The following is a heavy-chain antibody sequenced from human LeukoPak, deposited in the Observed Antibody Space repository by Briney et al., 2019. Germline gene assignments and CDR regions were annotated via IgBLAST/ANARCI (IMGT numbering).Heavy chain of an antibody. J-gene: IGHJ3*02. CDR2: ISGSGGST. V-gene: IGHV3-23*01. D-gene: IGHD3-22*01. CDR1: GFTFSSYA. CDR3: AKDLEGYDSSGYYKNDAFDI. Sequence: PGGSLRLSCAASGFTFSSYAMSWVRQAPGEGLEWVSAISGSGGSTYYADSVKGRFTISRDNSKSTLYLQMNSLRAEDTAVYYCAKDLEGYDSSGYYKNDAFDIWGQGTMVTVSS.